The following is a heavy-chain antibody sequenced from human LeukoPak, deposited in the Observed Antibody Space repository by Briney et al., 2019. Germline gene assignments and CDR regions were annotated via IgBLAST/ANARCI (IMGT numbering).Heavy chain of an antibody. CDR1: GFTVSSNY. Sequence: GGSLRLSCAASGFTVSSNYMSWVRQAPGKGLEWVSVIYSGGSTYYADSVKGRFTISRDNSKNTLYLQMNSLRAEDTAVYYCASLGSGSYTLMDVWGKGTTVTVSS. CDR2: IYSGGST. D-gene: IGHD3-10*01. J-gene: IGHJ6*04. CDR3: ASLGSGSYTLMDV. V-gene: IGHV3-53*01.